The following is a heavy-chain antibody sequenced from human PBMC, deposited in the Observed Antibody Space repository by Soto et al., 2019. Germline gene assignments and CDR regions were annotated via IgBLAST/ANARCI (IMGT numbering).Heavy chain of an antibody. CDR2: IYYSGST. CDR1: GGSISSSSYY. J-gene: IGHJ5*02. V-gene: IGHV4-39*01. CDR3: ARLIVVVVAATQASGWFDP. D-gene: IGHD2-15*01. Sequence: SETLSLTCTVSGGSISSSSYYWGWIRQPPGKGLEWIGSIYYSGSTYYNPSLKSRVTISVDTSKNQFSLKLSSVTAADTAVYYCARLIVVVVAATQASGWFDPWGQGTLVTVSS.